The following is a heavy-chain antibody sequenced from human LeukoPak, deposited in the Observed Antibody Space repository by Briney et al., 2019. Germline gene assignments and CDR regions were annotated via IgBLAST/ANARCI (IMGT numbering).Heavy chain of an antibody. CDR3: ARETTGFMDY. J-gene: IGHJ4*02. V-gene: IGHV3-30-3*01. CDR2: ISADGTGK. CDR1: GIIITSYW. Sequence: GGSLRLSCAASGIIITSYWMSWVRQAPGKGLERAAVISADGTGKDYADSVKGRFTISRDNSMNTLYLQMSSLRAEDTAVYYCARETTGFMDYWGQGTLVTVSS. D-gene: IGHD3-16*01.